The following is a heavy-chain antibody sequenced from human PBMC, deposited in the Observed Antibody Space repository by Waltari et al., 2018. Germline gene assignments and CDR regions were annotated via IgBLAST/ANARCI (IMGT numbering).Heavy chain of an antibody. V-gene: IGHV1-69*01. CDR2: IIPIFGTA. Sequence: QVQLVQSGAEVKKPGSSVKVSCKASAATFSSSAISWMRQAPGQGLEWMVGIIPIFGTANYAQKFQGRVTITADESTSTAYMELSSLRSEDTAVYYCARDPGYDFWSNWFDPWGQGTLVTVSS. CDR1: AATFSSSA. CDR3: ARDPGYDFWSNWFDP. D-gene: IGHD3-3*01. J-gene: IGHJ5*02.